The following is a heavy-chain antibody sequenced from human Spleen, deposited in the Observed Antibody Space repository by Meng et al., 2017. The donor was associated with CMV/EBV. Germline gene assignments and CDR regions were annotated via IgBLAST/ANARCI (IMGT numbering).Heavy chain of an antibody. D-gene: IGHD2-21*02. V-gene: IGHV1-2*02. J-gene: IGHJ6*02. Sequence: ASVKVSCKASGGTFTGYYMHWVRQAPGQGLEWMGWIHPNSGDTEYVQKFQGRVTMTRDTSISTAYMELRRLRSEDTAVYYCARAGGGDTPYYYYGMDVWGQGTTVTVSS. CDR2: IHPNSGDT. CDR3: ARAGGGDTPYYYYGMDV. CDR1: GGTFTGYY.